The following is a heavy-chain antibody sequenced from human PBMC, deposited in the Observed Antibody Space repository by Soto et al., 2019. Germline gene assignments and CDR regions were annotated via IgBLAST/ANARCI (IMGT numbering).Heavy chain of an antibody. V-gene: IGHV1-2*02. CDR1: GYTFTVYY. CDR2: INPNSGGT. CDR3: ARDTGYYYGSGRPELDS. D-gene: IGHD3-10*01. J-gene: IGHJ4*02. Sequence: QVQLVQSGAEVKKPGASVKVSCTASGYTFTVYYMHWVLQAPGQGLEWMGWINPNSGGTNYAQKFQGRVTMTSYTPISTSYRELSRLRSYDTAVYYCARDTGYYYGSGRPELDSWGQGTLVTVSS.